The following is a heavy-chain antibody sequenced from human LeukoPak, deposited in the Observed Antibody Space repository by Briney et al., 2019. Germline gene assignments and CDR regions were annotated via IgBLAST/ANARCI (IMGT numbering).Heavy chain of an antibody. V-gene: IGHV1-3*01. CDR1: GYTFTSYA. D-gene: IGHD3-10*01. CDR3: ARGASMVRGVIPSEGYYGMDV. J-gene: IGHJ6*04. Sequence: ASVKVSCKASGYTFTSYAMHWVRQAPGQRLEWMGWINAGNGNTKYSQKFQGRVTITRDTSASTAYMELSSLGSEDTAVYYCARGASMVRGVIPSEGYYGMDVWGKGTTVTVSS. CDR2: INAGNGNT.